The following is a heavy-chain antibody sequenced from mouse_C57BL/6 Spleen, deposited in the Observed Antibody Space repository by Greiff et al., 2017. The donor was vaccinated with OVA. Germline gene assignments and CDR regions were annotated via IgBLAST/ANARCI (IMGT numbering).Heavy chain of an antibody. CDR1: GYTFTSYW. CDR3: ARDYYGSSYWYFRV. CDR2: IYPSDSET. Sequence: QVQLQQPGAELVRPGSSVKLSCKASGYTFTSYWMDWVKQRPGQGLEWIGNIYPSDSETHYNQKFKDKATLTVDKSSSTAYMQLSSLTSEDSAVYYCARDYYGSSYWYFRVWGTGTTVTVSS. V-gene: IGHV1-61*01. D-gene: IGHD1-1*01. J-gene: IGHJ1*03.